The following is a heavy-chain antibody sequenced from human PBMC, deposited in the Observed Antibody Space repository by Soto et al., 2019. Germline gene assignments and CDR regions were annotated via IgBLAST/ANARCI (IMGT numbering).Heavy chain of an antibody. J-gene: IGHJ4*02. D-gene: IGHD5-12*01. Sequence: EVQLLESGGGLVQPGGSLRLSCAASGFTFSSYAMGWIRQAPGKGLEWVSGISSGGGRIYYAESMKGRFTISRDNSKNTLYLQMSSLRAEDTAVVYCAKAPHASDYAGRGFDYWGQGTLVTVSS. CDR3: AKAPHASDYAGRGFDY. CDR1: GFTFSSYA. CDR2: ISSGGGRI. V-gene: IGHV3-23*01.